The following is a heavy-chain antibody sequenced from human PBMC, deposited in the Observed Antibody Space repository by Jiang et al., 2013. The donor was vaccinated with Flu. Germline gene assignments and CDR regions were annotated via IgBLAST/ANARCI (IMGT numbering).Heavy chain of an antibody. V-gene: IGHV4-4*07. Sequence: GLVKPSETLSLTCAVSGGSISSYYWSWIRQPAGKGLEWIGRIYTSGSTNYNPSLKSRVTMSVDTSKNQFSLKLSSVTAADTAVYYCARELYDFWSGYYDYYGMDVWGQGTTVTVSS. D-gene: IGHD3-3*01. J-gene: IGHJ6*02. CDR1: GGSISSYY. CDR2: IYTSGST. CDR3: ARELYDFWSGYYDYYGMDV.